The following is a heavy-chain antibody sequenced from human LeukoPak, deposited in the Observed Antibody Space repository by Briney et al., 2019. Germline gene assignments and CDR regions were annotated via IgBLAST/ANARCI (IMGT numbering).Heavy chain of an antibody. V-gene: IGHV1-2*02. CDR1: GYTFTGYY. Sequence: GASVKVSCTASGYTFTGYYMHWVRQAPGQGLEWMGWINPNSGGTNYAQKFQGRVTMTRDTSISTAYMELSRLRSDDTAVYYCAREPYDSAVAGEIDYWGQGTLVTVSS. CDR2: INPNSGGT. CDR3: AREPYDSAVAGEIDY. D-gene: IGHD6-19*01. J-gene: IGHJ4*02.